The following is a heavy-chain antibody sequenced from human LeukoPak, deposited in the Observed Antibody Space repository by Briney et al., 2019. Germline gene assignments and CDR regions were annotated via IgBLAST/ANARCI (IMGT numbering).Heavy chain of an antibody. D-gene: IGHD6-19*01. CDR3: ASVRGYSSGWYASGFDP. CDR2: IYYSGST. V-gene: IGHV4-39*07. CDR1: GGSITSSSYY. J-gene: IGHJ5*02. Sequence: SETLSLTCTVSGGSITSSSYYWGWIRQPPGKGPEWIGSIYYSGSTNYNPSLKSRVTISLDTSKNQFSLKLTSVTAADTAVYYCASVRGYSSGWYASGFDPWGQGTLVTVSS.